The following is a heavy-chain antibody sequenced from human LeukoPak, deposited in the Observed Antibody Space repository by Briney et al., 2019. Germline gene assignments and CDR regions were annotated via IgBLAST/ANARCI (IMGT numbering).Heavy chain of an antibody. D-gene: IGHD1-26*01. CDR1: GYTFTSYG. V-gene: IGHV1-18*01. Sequence: ASVKVSCKASGYTFTSYGITWVRQAPGQGLEWMGWITTYNGDTNYAQNLQGRVTMTTHTSTTTAYMDLRSLRSDDTAVYYCARVTLKSTTTRFTLAGDYFDYWGQGTLVTVSS. J-gene: IGHJ4*02. CDR2: ITTYNGDT. CDR3: ARVTLKSTTTRFTLAGDYFDY.